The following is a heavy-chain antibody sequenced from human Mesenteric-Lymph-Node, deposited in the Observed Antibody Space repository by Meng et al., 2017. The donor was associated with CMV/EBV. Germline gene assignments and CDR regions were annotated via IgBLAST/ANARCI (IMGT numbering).Heavy chain of an antibody. J-gene: IGHJ6*02. V-gene: IGHV3-74*01. CDR1: GFTFSDYY. CDR2: INSDGSST. CDR3: AREGCSSTSCYAMDV. Sequence: GESLKISCAASGFTFSDYYMSWIRQAPGKGLVWVSRINSDGSSTSYADSVKGRFTISRDNAKNTLYLQMNSLRAEDTAVYYCAREGCSSTSCYAMDVWGQGTTVTVSS. D-gene: IGHD2-2*01.